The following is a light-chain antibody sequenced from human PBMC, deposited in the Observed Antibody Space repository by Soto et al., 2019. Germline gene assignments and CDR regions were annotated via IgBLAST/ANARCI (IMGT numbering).Light chain of an antibody. Sequence: DIEMTQSPSTLSASVGDRVTITCRASQSISNWLAWYQQKPGKAPKLLIFDASILESGVPPRLSGSGSGTEFTLTISSLQPDDFATYYCQQYNIYRTFGQGTQVDI. J-gene: IGKJ1*01. CDR2: DAS. V-gene: IGKV1-5*01. CDR1: QSISNW. CDR3: QQYNIYRT.